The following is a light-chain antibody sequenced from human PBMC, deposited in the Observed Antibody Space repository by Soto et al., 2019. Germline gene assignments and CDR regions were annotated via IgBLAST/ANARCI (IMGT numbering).Light chain of an antibody. CDR1: QDIVKS. CDR3: QQYDSLRT. V-gene: IGKV1-33*01. J-gene: IGKJ1*01. CDR2: DAS. Sequence: DIQMTQSPSSLSASVGDRVTISCQASQDIVKSLNWYQQKPGKAPKLLMYDASNLETGVPSRFSGSGSGTDFTFTISILQPEDIATYYCQQYDSLRTFGQGTMVEI.